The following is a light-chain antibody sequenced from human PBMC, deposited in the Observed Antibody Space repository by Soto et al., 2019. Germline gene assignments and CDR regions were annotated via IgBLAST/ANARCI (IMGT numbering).Light chain of an antibody. J-gene: IGKJ4*01. V-gene: IGKV3-20*01. CDR1: QSVSSSY. CDR2: GAS. CDR3: HQYDSSPLT. Sequence: EIVLTQSPGTLSLSPGERATLSCRASQSVSSSYLAWYQQKPGQAPRLLIYGASSRATGIPDRFSGSGSGTEFTLTISSLEPEDFAVYYCHQYDSSPLTFGGGTKVEIK.